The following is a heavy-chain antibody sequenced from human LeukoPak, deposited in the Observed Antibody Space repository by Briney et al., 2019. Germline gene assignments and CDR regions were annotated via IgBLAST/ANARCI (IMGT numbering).Heavy chain of an antibody. V-gene: IGHV3-23*01. CDR1: GFTFSSYA. CDR3: ARSFGDYLGFYYYYGMDA. Sequence: GGSLRLSCAASGFTFSSYAMSWVRQAPGKGLEWVSGISGSGGSTYYADSVKGRFTISRDNAKNSLYLQMNSLRAEDTAVYYCARSFGDYLGFYYYYGMDAWGQGTTVTVSS. CDR2: ISGSGGST. D-gene: IGHD4-17*01. J-gene: IGHJ6*02.